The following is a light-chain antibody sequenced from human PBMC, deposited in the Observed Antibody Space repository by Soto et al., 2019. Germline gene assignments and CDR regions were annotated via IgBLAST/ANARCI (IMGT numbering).Light chain of an antibody. J-gene: IGLJ2*01. CDR2: GNS. V-gene: IGLV1-40*01. CDR3: QSYDSSLSGGV. Sequence: QLVLTQPPSVSGAPGQRVTISCTGSSSNIGAGYDVHWYQQLPGTAPKVLIYGNSNRPSGVPDRFSGSKSGTSGSLAITGLQAEDEADYYCQSYDSSLSGGVFGGGTKVTVL. CDR1: SSNIGAGYD.